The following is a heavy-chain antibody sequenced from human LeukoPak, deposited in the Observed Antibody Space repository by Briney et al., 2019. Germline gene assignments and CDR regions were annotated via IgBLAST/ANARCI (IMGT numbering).Heavy chain of an antibody. CDR2: IYTSGSS. V-gene: IGHV4-4*07. J-gene: IGHJ4*02. CDR1: GGSISSYY. Sequence: SETPSLTCTVSGGSISSYYWSWIRQPAGKGLEWIGRIYTSGSSNYNPSLKSRVTISLDKSKNQFSLELSSVTAADTAVYYCARDLRHAEFDYWGQGTLVTVSS. CDR3: ARDLRHAEFDY.